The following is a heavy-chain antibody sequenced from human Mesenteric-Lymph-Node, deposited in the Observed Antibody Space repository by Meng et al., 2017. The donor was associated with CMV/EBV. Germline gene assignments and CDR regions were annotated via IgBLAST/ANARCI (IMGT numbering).Heavy chain of an antibody. CDR1: GFTFSAYW. Sequence: GESLKISCAASGFTFSAYWTHWVRQAPGRGLEWVSLIYAGGSSTYYADSVRGRFTMSRDNSKNTLYLQINSMRVEDTAIYYFSKLDEYNCSLEGDYWGQGTLVTVSS. CDR2: IYAGGSST. V-gene: IGHV3-23*03. J-gene: IGHJ4*02. CDR3: SKLDEYNCSLEGDY. D-gene: IGHD1-1*01.